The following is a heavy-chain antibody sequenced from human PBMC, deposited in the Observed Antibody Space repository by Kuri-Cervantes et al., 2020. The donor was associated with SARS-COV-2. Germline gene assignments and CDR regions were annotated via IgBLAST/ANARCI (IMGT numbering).Heavy chain of an antibody. V-gene: IGHV3-30-3*01. CDR3: ARDAGRD. Sequence: GESLKISCAASGFTFSSYAMHWVRQAPGKGLEWVAVISYDGSNKYYADSVKGRFTISRDNAKNSLYLQMNSLRAEDTAVYCCARDAGRDWGQGTLVTVSS. CDR2: ISYDGSNK. CDR1: GFTFSSYA. D-gene: IGHD1-14*01. J-gene: IGHJ4*02.